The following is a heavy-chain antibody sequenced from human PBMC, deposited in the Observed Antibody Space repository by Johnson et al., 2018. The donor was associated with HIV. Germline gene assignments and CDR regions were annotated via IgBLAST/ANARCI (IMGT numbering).Heavy chain of an antibody. CDR3: ARDQGLIVTDAFDI. V-gene: IGHV3-9*01. J-gene: IGHJ3*02. Sequence: VQLVESGGGLVQPGRSLILSCAASGFTFNDYAMHWVRQAPGKGLAWVSGISWNSGSIGYADSVKGRFTISRDNAKNSLYLQMSSLRAEDTAVDYCARDQGLIVTDAFDIWGQGTMVTVSS. CDR1: GFTFNDYA. CDR2: ISWNSGSI. D-gene: IGHD1-26*01.